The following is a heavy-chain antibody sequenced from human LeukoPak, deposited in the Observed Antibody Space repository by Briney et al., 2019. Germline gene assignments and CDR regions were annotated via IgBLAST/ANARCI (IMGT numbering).Heavy chain of an antibody. CDR3: VRGGIVVVPAAEYNWFDP. V-gene: IGHV1-2*04. CDR2: INPNSGGT. Sequence: ASVKVSCKASGYTFTGYYMHWVRQAPGQGLEWMGWINPNSGGTNYAQKFQGWVTMTRDTSISTAYIELSRLRSDDTAVYYCVRGGIVVVPAAEYNWFDPWGQGTLVTVSS. CDR1: GYTFTGYY. D-gene: IGHD2-2*01. J-gene: IGHJ5*02.